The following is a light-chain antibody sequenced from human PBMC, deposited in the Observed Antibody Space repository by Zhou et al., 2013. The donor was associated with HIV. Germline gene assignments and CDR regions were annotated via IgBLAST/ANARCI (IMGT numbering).Light chain of an antibody. Sequence: DIQMTQSPSSLSASVGDRVTITCRASQSIDSYLNWYQQKPGKAPKLLIYAASSLQSGVPSRFSGGGSGTDFTLTISSLQPEDFATYYCQQTYKTPSFGPGTKVDVK. CDR3: QQTYKTPS. J-gene: IGKJ3*01. V-gene: IGKV1-39*01. CDR1: QSIDSY. CDR2: AAS.